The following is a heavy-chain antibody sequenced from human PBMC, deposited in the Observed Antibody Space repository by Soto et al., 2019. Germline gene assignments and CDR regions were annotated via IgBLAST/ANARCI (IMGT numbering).Heavy chain of an antibody. CDR3: ASTYSTSWYWFDH. J-gene: IGHJ5*02. CDR2: IFSNEEK. CDR1: GFSLRNAGLG. D-gene: IGHD6-13*01. V-gene: IGHV2-26*04. Sequence: QVTVKESGPVLVKPTETLTLTCTVSGFSLRNAGLGVSWIRQPPGKALEWLAHIFSNEEKSYSTSLKSRLTISKDTSRSQVVLIMTNMDPVDTATYYCASTYSTSWYWFDHWGQGTLVTVSS.